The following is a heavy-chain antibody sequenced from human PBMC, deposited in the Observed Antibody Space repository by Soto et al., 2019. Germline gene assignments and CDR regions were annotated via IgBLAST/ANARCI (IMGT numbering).Heavy chain of an antibody. D-gene: IGHD2-15*01. Sequence: GGSLRLSCAVSGFTFSSNAMSWVRQAPGKGLEWVSSISGSGGNTYYADSVKGRFTISRDNSKDTLYLQMNSLRAEDTAVYYCAKLVGGNIDYWGQGPLVTVSS. V-gene: IGHV3-23*01. CDR2: ISGSGGNT. CDR1: GFTFSSNA. J-gene: IGHJ4*02. CDR3: AKLVGGNIDY.